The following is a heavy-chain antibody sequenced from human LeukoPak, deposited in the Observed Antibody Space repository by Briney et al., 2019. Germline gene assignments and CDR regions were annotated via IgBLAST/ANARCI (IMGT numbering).Heavy chain of an antibody. V-gene: IGHV1-69*13. CDR1: GGTFSSYA. J-gene: IGHJ5*02. Sequence: GASVEVSCKASGGTFSSYAISWVRQAPGQGLEWMGGIIPIFGTANYAQKFQGRVTITADESTSTAYMELSSLRSEDTAVYYCARGGVVMSANWFDPWGQGTLVTVSS. D-gene: IGHD3-3*01. CDR2: IIPIFGTA. CDR3: ARGGVVMSANWFDP.